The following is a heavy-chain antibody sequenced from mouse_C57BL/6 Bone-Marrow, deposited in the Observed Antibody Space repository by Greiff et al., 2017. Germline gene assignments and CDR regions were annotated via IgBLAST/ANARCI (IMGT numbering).Heavy chain of an antibody. CDR2: IDPSDSYT. Sequence: QVQLQQPGAELVMPGASVKLSCKASGYTFTSYWMHWVKQRPGQGLEWIGKIDPSDSYTNYNQKFKGKSTLTVDKSSSTAYMQLSSLTSEDSAVYYCARGSGPGFYYAMDYWGQGTSVTVSS. J-gene: IGHJ4*01. V-gene: IGHV1-69*01. CDR3: ARGSGPGFYYAMDY. CDR1: GYTFTSYW. D-gene: IGHD1-3*01.